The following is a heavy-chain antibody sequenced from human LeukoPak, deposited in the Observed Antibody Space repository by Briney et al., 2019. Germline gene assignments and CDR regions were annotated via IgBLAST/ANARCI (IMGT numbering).Heavy chain of an antibody. Sequence: SVKVSCKASGGTFSSYAISWVRQAPGQGLEWMGGIIPIFGTANYAQKFQGRDTITTDESTSTAYMELSSLRSEDTAVYYCARVATVTKYYFDYWGQGTLVTVSS. J-gene: IGHJ4*02. CDR2: IIPIFGTA. CDR3: ARVATVTKYYFDY. D-gene: IGHD4-11*01. CDR1: GGTFSSYA. V-gene: IGHV1-69*05.